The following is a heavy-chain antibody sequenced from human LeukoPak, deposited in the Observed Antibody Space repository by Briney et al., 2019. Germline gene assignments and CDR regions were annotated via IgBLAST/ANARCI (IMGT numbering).Heavy chain of an antibody. CDR3: VRQNGDSVSGYFDY. J-gene: IGHJ4*02. CDR2: IYYGETT. Sequence: PSETLSLTCTVSGGSISSSNYHWGWIRQPPGKGLEWIGSIYYGETTYHNASLKSRGTISEDSSKNQFSLKLRSVTAADTAVYYCVRQNGDSVSGYFDYWGQGTLVTVSS. CDR1: GGSISSSNYH. D-gene: IGHD4-17*01. V-gene: IGHV4-39*01.